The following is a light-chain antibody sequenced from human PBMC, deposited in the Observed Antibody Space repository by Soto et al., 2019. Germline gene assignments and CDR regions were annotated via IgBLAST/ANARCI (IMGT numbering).Light chain of an antibody. CDR2: TAS. V-gene: IGKV1-39*01. J-gene: IGKJ3*01. Sequence: DIQMTQSPSSLSASVGDKVTITCRASQRINTYLNWFQQKRGKAPKLLIYTASSLQSGVPSRFTGSRSETAFTLTSSSLQPEDFATYYCQQSYSTPFTFGPGTKADFK. CDR3: QQSYSTPFT. CDR1: QRINTY.